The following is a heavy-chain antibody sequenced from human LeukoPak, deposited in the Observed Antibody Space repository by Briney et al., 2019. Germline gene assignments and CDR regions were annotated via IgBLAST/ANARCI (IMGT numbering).Heavy chain of an antibody. J-gene: IGHJ6*03. Sequence: GASVKVSCKASGYTVTSYGISWVRQAPGQGLEWMGWISAYNGNTNYAQKLQGRVTMTTNTSTSTAYMELRSLRSDDTAVYYCARVSSSSWYKGSNYYYMDVWGKGTTVTVSS. CDR2: ISAYNGNT. CDR3: ARVSSSSWYKGSNYYYMDV. CDR1: GYTVTSYG. V-gene: IGHV1-18*01. D-gene: IGHD6-13*01.